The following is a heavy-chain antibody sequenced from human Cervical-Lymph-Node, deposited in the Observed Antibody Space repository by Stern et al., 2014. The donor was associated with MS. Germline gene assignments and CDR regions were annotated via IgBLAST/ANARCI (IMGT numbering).Heavy chain of an antibody. CDR3: TRRQNYDFET. D-gene: IGHD1-7*01. V-gene: IGHV4-39*01. J-gene: IGHJ4*02. CDR1: GGSVSSISHF. CDR2: MYYTGST. Sequence: QLQLQESGPGLVKHSETLSLTCTVSGGSVSSISHFWGWIRQPPGKGLEWFGSMYYTGSTSYNPSLTSRVSFSVDTSKNKFSLKLSSVTAADTAVYYCTRRQNYDFETWGQGTLVTVSS.